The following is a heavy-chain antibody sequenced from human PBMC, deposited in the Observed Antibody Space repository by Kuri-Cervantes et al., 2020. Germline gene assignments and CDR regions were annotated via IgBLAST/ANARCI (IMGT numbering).Heavy chain of an antibody. Sequence: ASVKVSCKASGYTFTSYDINWVRQATGQGLEWMGWMNPNSGNTGYAQKFQGRVTMTRNTSISTAYMELSSLRSEDTAVYYCASGAEAAAPYYYYYGMDVWGQGTTVTVSS. CDR1: GYTFTSYD. D-gene: IGHD6-13*01. CDR3: ASGAEAAAPYYYYYGMDV. V-gene: IGHV1-8*01. J-gene: IGHJ6*02. CDR2: MNPNSGNT.